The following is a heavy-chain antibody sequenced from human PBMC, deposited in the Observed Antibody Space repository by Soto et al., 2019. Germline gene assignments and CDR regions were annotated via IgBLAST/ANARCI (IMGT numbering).Heavy chain of an antibody. CDR1: GFTFSSYV. J-gene: IGHJ6*02. Sequence: GGSLRLSCAASGFTFSSYVMNWVRQAPGKGLEWVSIISFTGDSRYYADSVKDRFTISRDNSQNTLYLQMNSLRAEDTAVYYCAKKSCSSPGYPYGMDVWGQGTTVTVSS. CDR2: ISFTGDSR. D-gene: IGHD2-2*01. CDR3: AKKSCSSPGYPYGMDV. V-gene: IGHV3-23*01.